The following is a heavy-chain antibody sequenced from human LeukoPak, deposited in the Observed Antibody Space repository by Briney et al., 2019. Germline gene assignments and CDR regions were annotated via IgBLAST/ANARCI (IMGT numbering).Heavy chain of an antibody. V-gene: IGHV4-59*08. D-gene: IGHD3-22*01. J-gene: IGHJ4*02. CDR3: ARHPSDRSGYYSEDY. Sequence: GSLRLSCAASGFTFSDYYMSWIRQAPGKGLEWIGDIYYSGSTNYNPSLKSRVTISVDTSKNQFSLKLSSVTAAEPAVYYCARHPSDRSGYYSEDYWGQGPLVPVSS. CDR1: GFTFSDYY. CDR2: IYYSGST.